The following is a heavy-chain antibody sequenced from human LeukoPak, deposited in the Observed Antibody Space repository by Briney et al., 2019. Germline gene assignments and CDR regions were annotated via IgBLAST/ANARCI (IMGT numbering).Heavy chain of an antibody. Sequence: SETLSLTCTVPGGSISSSSYYWGWIRQPPGKGLEWIGSIYYSGSTFYNPSLKSRVTISVDTSKNQFSLKLSSVTATDTAVYFCARQSSTSCYIDYWGQGTLVAVSS. CDR3: ARQSSTSCYIDY. D-gene: IGHD2-2*02. J-gene: IGHJ4*02. V-gene: IGHV4-39*01. CDR2: IYYSGST. CDR1: GGSISSSSYY.